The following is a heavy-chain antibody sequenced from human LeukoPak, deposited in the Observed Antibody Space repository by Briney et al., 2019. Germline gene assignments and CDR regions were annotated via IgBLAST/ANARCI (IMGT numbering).Heavy chain of an antibody. V-gene: IGHV3-64*01. CDR2: ISSNGVST. D-gene: IGHD4-17*01. CDR3: ARADTVTPGHYYYGMDV. CDR1: GFTFSSYA. J-gene: IGHJ6*02. Sequence: GGSLRLSCAASGFTFSSYAMHWVRQAPGKGLEYVSAISSNGVSTYYANSVKGRFTISRDNSKNTLYLQMGSLRAEDMAVYYCARADTVTPGHYYYGMDVWGQGTTVTVSS.